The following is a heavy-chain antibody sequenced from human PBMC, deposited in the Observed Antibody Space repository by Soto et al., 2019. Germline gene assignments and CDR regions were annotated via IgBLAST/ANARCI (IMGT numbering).Heavy chain of an antibody. Sequence: QVQLQESGPGLVKPSGTLSLTCAVSGGFFTSNNWWTWVRQPPGQGLEWIGEIYRTGSTNYNPSLKSRVTISLDKSENQFSLKVTSLTAADTAVYYCASRDLGTSVDYWGQGTLVTVSS. CDR1: GGFFTSNNW. V-gene: IGHV4-4*02. CDR2: IYRTGST. CDR3: ASRDLGTSVDY. J-gene: IGHJ4*02. D-gene: IGHD1-7*01.